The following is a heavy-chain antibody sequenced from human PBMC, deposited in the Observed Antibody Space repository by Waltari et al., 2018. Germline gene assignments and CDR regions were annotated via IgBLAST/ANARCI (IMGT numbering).Heavy chain of an antibody. CDR1: GFN. V-gene: IGHV3-7*01. CDR2: INRDGSRE. D-gene: IGHD5-12*01. Sequence: EVQLVESGGGLVQPGGSLRLSCAASGFNWIGRAPGKGLEGVANINRDGSRESYVDSVKGRFAISRDNAKNSVFLQMNSLRVEDTAVYYCEGSWTWGQGTLVTVSS. CDR3: EGSWT. J-gene: IGHJ4*02.